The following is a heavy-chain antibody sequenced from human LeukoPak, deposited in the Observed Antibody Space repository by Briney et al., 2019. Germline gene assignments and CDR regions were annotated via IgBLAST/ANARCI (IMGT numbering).Heavy chain of an antibody. CDR2: ISGSGGST. CDR1: GFTFSSYA. CDR3: AKSEFVVVPAAEDY. V-gene: IGHV3-23*01. D-gene: IGHD2-2*01. Sequence: GGSLRLSCAASGFTFSSYAMSWVRQAPGKGLEWVSAISGSGGSTYYADSVEGRFTISRDNSKNTLYLQMNSLRAEDTAVYYCAKSEFVVVPAAEDYWGQGTLVTVSS. J-gene: IGHJ4*02.